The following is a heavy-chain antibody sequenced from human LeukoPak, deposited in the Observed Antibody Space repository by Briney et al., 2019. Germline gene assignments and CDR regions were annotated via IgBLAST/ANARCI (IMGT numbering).Heavy chain of an antibody. J-gene: IGHJ4*02. Sequence: GSLRLSCAASGFTFSSYAMSWVRQAPGKGLEWVSAISGSGGSTYYADSEKGRFTISRDNSKNTLYLQMNSLRAEDTAVYYCAKAPQSRGLGTFDYWGQGTLVTVSS. D-gene: IGHD3/OR15-3a*01. V-gene: IGHV3-23*01. CDR2: ISGSGGST. CDR3: AKAPQSRGLGTFDY. CDR1: GFTFSSYA.